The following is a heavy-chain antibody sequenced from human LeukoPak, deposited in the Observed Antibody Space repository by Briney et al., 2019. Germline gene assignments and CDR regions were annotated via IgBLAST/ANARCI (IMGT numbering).Heavy chain of an antibody. V-gene: IGHV1-2*02. CDR1: GYTFTGYY. D-gene: IGHD2-15*01. CDR3: AREDRDIVVVVAAMIDY. CDR2: INPNSGGT. Sequence: ASVTVSFKASGYTFTGYYMHWVRQAPGQGLEWMGWINPNSGGTNYAQKFQSRVTMTRDTSISTAYMELSRLRSDDTAVYYCAREDRDIVVVVAAMIDYWGQGTLVTVSS. J-gene: IGHJ4*02.